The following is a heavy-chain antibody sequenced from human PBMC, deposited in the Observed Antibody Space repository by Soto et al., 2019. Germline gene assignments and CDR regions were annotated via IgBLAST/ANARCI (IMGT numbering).Heavy chain of an antibody. V-gene: IGHV1-69*04. J-gene: IGHJ4*02. CDR2: IIPILGIA. Sequence: ASVKVSCKASGSTFSSYAISWVRQAPGQGLEWMGRIIPILGIANYAQKFQGRVTITADKSTSTAYMELSSLRSEDTAVYYCARDVLSSGSYYNDYWGQGTLVTVSS. CDR1: GSTFSSYA. CDR3: ARDVLSSGSYYNDY. D-gene: IGHD3-10*01.